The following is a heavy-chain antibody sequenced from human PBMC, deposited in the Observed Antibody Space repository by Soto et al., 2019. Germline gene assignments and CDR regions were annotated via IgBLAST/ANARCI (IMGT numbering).Heavy chain of an antibody. Sequence: QVQLQESGPGLVKPSQTLSLTCTVSGGSINSGDYYWSWIRQPPGKGLEWIGNLYYTGSTYYNPSLNSRVTISVDTSKKQFSLMVTSVTAADTAVYYCARYRYSDSLKEYYFDYWGQGTLVTVSS. CDR3: ARYRYSDSLKEYYFDY. V-gene: IGHV4-30-4*01. CDR1: GGSINSGDYY. CDR2: LYYTGST. J-gene: IGHJ4*02. D-gene: IGHD3-22*01.